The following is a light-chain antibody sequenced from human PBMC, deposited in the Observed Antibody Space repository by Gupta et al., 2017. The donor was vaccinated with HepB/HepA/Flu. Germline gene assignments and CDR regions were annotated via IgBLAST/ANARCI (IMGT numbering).Light chain of an antibody. J-gene: IGKJ4*01. CDR3: GQWKHCPIT. V-gene: IGKV2-30*01. CDR1: QDLLFSDGNTF. CDR2: RGS. Sequence: DVVMTQSPLSLPVTLGQSASISCRSSQDLLFSDGNTFLHWYQQRPGQSPRRLIYRGSNRDSGVPDRFSGSGSGTDFTLEISRGEAEDVGIYYCGQWKHCPITFGRGTKVDIK.